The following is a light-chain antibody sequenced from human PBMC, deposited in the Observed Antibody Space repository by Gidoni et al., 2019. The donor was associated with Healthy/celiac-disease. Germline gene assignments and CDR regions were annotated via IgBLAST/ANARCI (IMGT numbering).Light chain of an antibody. J-gene: IGKJ2*01. Sequence: DIQMTQSPSTLSESVGDRVTITCRASQSISSWLAWYQQKPGKAPKLLIYKASSLESGVPSRCSGSGSGTEFTLTISSLQPDDFATYYCQQYNSYLYTFXQXTKLEIK. CDR2: KAS. CDR3: QQYNSYLYT. V-gene: IGKV1-5*03. CDR1: QSISSW.